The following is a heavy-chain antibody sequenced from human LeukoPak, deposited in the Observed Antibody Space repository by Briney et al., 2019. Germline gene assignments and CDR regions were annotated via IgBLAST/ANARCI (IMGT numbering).Heavy chain of an antibody. CDR2: IYTSGST. CDR3: ARDSTVTTFNYMDV. CDR1: GGSVRRYY. V-gene: IGHV4-4*07. D-gene: IGHD4-11*01. Sequence: KPSETLSLTCTVSGGSVRRYYWSWIRQPAGKGLEWTGRIYTSGSTSYNPSLKSRVTISVDKSKNQFSLKLSSVTAADTAMYYCARDSTVTTFNYMDVWGKGTTVTVSS. J-gene: IGHJ6*03.